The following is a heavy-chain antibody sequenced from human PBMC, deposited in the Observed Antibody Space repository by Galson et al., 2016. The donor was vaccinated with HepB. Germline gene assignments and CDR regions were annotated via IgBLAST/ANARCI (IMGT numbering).Heavy chain of an antibody. D-gene: IGHD5-18*01. CDR2: ISCDGSTK. CDR1: GFTFSSYG. CDR3: AKEDTAMVARNFDY. Sequence: SLRLSCAASGFTFSSYGMHWVRQAPGKGLEWVAVISCDGSTKYYADSVKGRFTISRDNSKNTLYLRMNSLSAEDTAVYYCAKEDTAMVARNFDYWGQGTLVTVSS. V-gene: IGHV3-30*18. J-gene: IGHJ4*02.